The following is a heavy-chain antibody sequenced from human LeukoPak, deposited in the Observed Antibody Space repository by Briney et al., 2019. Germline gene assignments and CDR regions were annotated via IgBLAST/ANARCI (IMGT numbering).Heavy chain of an antibody. Sequence: GGSLRLSCAASGFTFSSYWMSWVRQAPGKGLEWVANIKQDGSEKYYVDSVKGRFTISRDNAKNSLYLQMNSLRAEDTAVYYCARGIKYYYDSSGYRGAFDIWGQGTMVTVSS. CDR1: GFTFSSYW. CDR3: ARGIKYYYDSSGYRGAFDI. J-gene: IGHJ3*02. CDR2: IKQDGSEK. D-gene: IGHD3-22*01. V-gene: IGHV3-7*01.